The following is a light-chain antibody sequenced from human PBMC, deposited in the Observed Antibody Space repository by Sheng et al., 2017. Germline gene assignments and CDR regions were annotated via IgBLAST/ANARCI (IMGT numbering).Light chain of an antibody. J-gene: IGKJ4*01. CDR3: QQYNAWPLT. CDR2: AAS. V-gene: IGKV3-15*01. Sequence: EIVMTQSPVTLSVSPGERATLSCRASQGVRSSLAWYQQKPGQAPRLLIFAASTRATGIPVRFTGSGSGTDFTLTISRLQSEDFALYYCQQYNAWPLTFGGGTKV. CDR1: QGVRSS.